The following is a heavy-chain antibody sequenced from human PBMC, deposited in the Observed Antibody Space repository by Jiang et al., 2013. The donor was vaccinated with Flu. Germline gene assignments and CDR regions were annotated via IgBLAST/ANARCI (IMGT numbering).Heavy chain of an antibody. D-gene: IGHD2-2*01. CDR3: ASSIVVPGYYGMDV. V-gene: IGHV4-59*01. J-gene: IGHJ6*02. Sequence: NXNPTLKSRVTISVDTSKNQXSLKLSSVTAADTAVYYCASSIVVPGYYGMDVWGQGTTVTVSS.